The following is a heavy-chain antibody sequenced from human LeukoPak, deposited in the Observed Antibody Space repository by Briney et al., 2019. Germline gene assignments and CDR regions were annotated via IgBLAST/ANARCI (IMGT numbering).Heavy chain of an antibody. V-gene: IGHV3-23*01. CDR2: ISGSGGSI. CDR1: EFTFSSYA. J-gene: IGHJ4*02. D-gene: IGHD3-22*01. CDR3: ARVGYYYDSSGYFMPDY. Sequence: PGGSLRLSCTGSEFTFSSYAMYWVRQAPGKGLEWVSVISGSGGSIYYADSVKGRFTISRDNAFSKNKVYLQMNSLRVDDTAVYYCARVGYYYDSSGYFMPDYWGQGTLVTVSS.